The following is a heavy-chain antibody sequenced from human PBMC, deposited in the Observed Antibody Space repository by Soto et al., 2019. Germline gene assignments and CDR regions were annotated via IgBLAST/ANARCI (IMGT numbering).Heavy chain of an antibody. V-gene: IGHV3-74*01. D-gene: IGHD3-3*01. CDR3: ARLTNTSAQH. CDR1: GFTFSSYW. Sequence: EVQLVESGGGLVQPGGSLRLSCVASGFTFSSYWMHWDRQAPGKGLVWVSSISNDGSSIYADPVKGRFTISRDHAKNTLYLQINTLRAEDTAVYFCARLTNTSAQHWGQGNLVIVSP. CDR2: ISNDGSS. J-gene: IGHJ1*01.